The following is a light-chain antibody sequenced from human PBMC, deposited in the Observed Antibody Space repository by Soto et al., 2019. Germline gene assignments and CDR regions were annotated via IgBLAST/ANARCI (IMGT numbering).Light chain of an antibody. CDR1: SVDVGDYNY. Sequence: QSVLTQPASVSGSPGQSITISCVGTSVDVGDYNYVSWYQQHPGKVPKVMIYDVSNRPSGVSYRFSGTKSGNTASLTISGLQAEDEADYYCSSYTSSSLVFGTGTKVTVL. J-gene: IGLJ1*01. V-gene: IGLV2-14*01. CDR2: DVS. CDR3: SSYTSSSLV.